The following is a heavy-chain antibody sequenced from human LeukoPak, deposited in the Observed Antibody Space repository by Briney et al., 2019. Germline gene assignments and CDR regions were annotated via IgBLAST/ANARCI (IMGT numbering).Heavy chain of an antibody. D-gene: IGHD3-22*01. Sequence: ASVKVSCKASGYTFTSYDINWVRQATGQGLEWMGWMNPNSGNTGYAQKFQGRVTITRNTSISTAYMELRSLRSDDTAVYYCARDPLPFSDYDSSGPIPYYFDYWGQGTLVTVSS. J-gene: IGHJ4*02. V-gene: IGHV1-8*03. CDR3: ARDPLPFSDYDSSGPIPYYFDY. CDR2: MNPNSGNT. CDR1: GYTFTSYD.